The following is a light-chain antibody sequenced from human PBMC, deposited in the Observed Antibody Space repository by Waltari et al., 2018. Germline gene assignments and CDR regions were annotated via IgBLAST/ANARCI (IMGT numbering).Light chain of an antibody. V-gene: IGLV2-14*03. CDR2: DVS. CDR1: SSDVGGYNY. J-gene: IGLJ3*02. CDR3: NSFTSSSTVV. Sequence: QSALTQPASVSGSPGQSITISCTGNSSDVGGYNYVSWYQQHPGKAPKLMIYDVSNLPSGVSNRFSGSKSGNTASLTISGLQPEDEADYYCNSFTSSSTVVFGGGTKLTVL.